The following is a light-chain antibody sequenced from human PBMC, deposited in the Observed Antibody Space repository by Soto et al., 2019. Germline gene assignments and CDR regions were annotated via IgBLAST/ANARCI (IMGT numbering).Light chain of an antibody. CDR1: QSVSSN. V-gene: IGKV3-15*01. J-gene: IGKJ1*01. CDR3: QQYNNWWT. Sequence: EIVMTQSPATLSVSPGERATLSCRASQSVSSNLAWYQKKPGQAPRLLIYGASTMSTGIPTRFSGSGSGTEFTLTISSLQSEDFAVYYCQQYNNWWTFGQGTRVEIK. CDR2: GAS.